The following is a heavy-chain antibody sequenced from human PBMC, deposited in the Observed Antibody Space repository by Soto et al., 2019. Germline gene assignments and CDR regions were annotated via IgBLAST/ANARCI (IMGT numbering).Heavy chain of an antibody. CDR3: GKSPTFYCSRPYCYKFYFDF. V-gene: IGHV3-30*18. Sequence: QEQLVESGGGVVQPGRSLRLSCAASGFTFNTYGMHWLRQAPGKGLGWVAVISYDGSDKYYADSVKGRFIISRDNSKNTLYLQRNSLRAEYTAIYYCGKSPTFYCSRPYCYKFYFDFWGQGALVTVSS. CDR2: ISYDGSDK. D-gene: IGHD2-21*01. J-gene: IGHJ4*02. CDR1: GFTFNTYG.